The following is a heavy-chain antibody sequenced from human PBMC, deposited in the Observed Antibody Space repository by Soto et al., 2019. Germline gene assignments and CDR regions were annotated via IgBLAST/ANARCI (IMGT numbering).Heavy chain of an antibody. J-gene: IGHJ4*02. CDR3: ARLYSSSWYGDY. D-gene: IGHD6-13*01. V-gene: IGHV4-39*01. CDR1: GGSIRSSSSY. CDR2: IYYSGST. Sequence: QLQLQESGPGLVKPSETLSLTCTVSGGSIRSSSSYWGWIRKPPGKGLEWIGSIYYSGSTNYNPSLKSRVTISVDTSKNQFSLKLSSVTAADTAVYYCARLYSSSWYGDYWGQGTLVTVSS.